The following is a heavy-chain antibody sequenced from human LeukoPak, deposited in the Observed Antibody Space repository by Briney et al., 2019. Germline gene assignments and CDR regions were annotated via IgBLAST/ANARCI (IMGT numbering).Heavy chain of an antibody. Sequence: GGSLRLSSPASGFTVSSNYMSWVRQAPGKGLGWVSVIYSGGSTYYADSVKGRFTISRDNSKNTLYLQMNSLRAEDTAVYYCAKTYYYDSSGCSPHFDYWGQGTLVTVSS. CDR2: IYSGGST. V-gene: IGHV3-53*01. CDR1: GFTVSSNY. D-gene: IGHD3-22*01. CDR3: AKTYYYDSSGCSPHFDY. J-gene: IGHJ4*02.